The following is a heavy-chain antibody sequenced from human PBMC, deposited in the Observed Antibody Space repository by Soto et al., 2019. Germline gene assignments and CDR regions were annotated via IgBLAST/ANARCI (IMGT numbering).Heavy chain of an antibody. Sequence: GGSLRLSCAASGFTFSSYSMNWVRQAPGKGLEWVSYISSSSSTIYYADSVKGRFTISRDNAKNSLYLQMNSLRAEDTAVYYCARGPYYYDSSGPWEYFAFRGRGTLVPVSS. CDR2: ISSSSSTI. J-gene: IGHJ2*01. CDR1: GFTFSSYS. V-gene: IGHV3-48*01. CDR3: ARGPYYYDSSGPWEYFAF. D-gene: IGHD3-22*01.